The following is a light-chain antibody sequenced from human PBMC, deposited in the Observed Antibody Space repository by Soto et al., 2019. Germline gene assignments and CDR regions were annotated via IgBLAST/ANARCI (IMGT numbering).Light chain of an antibody. V-gene: IGKV1-27*01. J-gene: IGKJ4*01. CDR3: QRYYNAPFT. Sequence: DIQVTQYPSSLSASVGDRVTITCRASQGIKNYLAWYQQKPGEIPKLLIYAASTLESGIPPRFSGSGSGTDFTLPINNLQPEDVATYYCQRYYNAPFTFGGGTKVEIK. CDR2: AAS. CDR1: QGIKNY.